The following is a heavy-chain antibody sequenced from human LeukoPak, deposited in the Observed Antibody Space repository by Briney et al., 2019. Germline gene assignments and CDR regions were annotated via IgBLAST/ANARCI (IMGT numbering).Heavy chain of an antibody. J-gene: IGHJ4*02. CDR1: GFTFSSYA. CDR2: ISGSGGST. D-gene: IGHD3-9*01. Sequence: GGSLRLSCAASGFTFSSYAMSWVRQAPGKGLEWVSAISGSGGSTYYADSVKGRFTISRDNSKNTLYLQMNSLRAEDTAVYYCAKGCADYDILTGWNYWGQGTLVTVSS. V-gene: IGHV3-23*01. CDR3: AKGCADYDILTGWNY.